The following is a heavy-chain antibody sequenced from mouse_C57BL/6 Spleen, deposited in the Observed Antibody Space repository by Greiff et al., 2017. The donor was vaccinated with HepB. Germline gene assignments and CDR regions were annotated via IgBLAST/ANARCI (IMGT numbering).Heavy chain of an antibody. CDR3: ARRGAVVAPFDY. CDR1: GYTFTSYW. J-gene: IGHJ2*01. V-gene: IGHV1-64*01. CDR2: IHPNSGST. D-gene: IGHD1-1*01. Sequence: QVQLKQPGAELVKPGASVKLSCKASGYTFTSYWMHWVKQRPGQGLEWIGMIHPNSGSTNYNEKFKSKATLTVDKSSSTAYMQLSSLTSEDSAVYYCARRGAVVAPFDYWGQGTTLTVSS.